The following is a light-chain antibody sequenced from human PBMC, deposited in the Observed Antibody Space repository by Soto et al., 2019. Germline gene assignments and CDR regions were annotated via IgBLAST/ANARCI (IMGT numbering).Light chain of an antibody. Sequence: EIVMTQSPATLSLSPGERATLSYRASESVSSNLAWYQQTAGQAPRLLFCAATSRAAGIHARISGSGSGTVFTTIISRQQSDDVAVYCRQQYSIWRTFGQGTKVDIK. CDR3: QQYSIWRT. CDR1: ESVSSN. CDR2: AAT. J-gene: IGKJ1*01. V-gene: IGKV3-15*01.